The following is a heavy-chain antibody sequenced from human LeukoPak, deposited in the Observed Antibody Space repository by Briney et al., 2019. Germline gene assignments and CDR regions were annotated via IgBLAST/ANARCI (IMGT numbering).Heavy chain of an antibody. V-gene: IGHV3-30*02. D-gene: IGHD6-6*01. CDR2: IRYDGSNK. Sequence: GGSLRLSCAASGFTFSSYGMHWVRQAPGKGLEWVAFIRYDGSNKYYADSVKGRFTISRDNSKNTLYLQMNSLRAEDTAVYYCASPATGGSSDPNAFDIWGQGTMVTVSS. CDR1: GFTFSSYG. CDR3: ASPATGGSSDPNAFDI. J-gene: IGHJ3*02.